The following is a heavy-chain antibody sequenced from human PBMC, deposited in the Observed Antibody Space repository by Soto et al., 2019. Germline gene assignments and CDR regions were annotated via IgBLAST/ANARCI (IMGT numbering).Heavy chain of an antibody. V-gene: IGHV3-30*18. CDR1: GFTFNNYG. J-gene: IGHJ6*02. D-gene: IGHD2-2*01. CDR2: ISYDGGNK. CDR3: VKAVGYCSSSSCRDYYYYYGMDV. Sequence: TVGSLRLSCAASGFTFNNYGMHWVRQAPGKGLEWVAVISYDGGNKYHADSMKGRFTISRDNSKNTLYLQMNSLRPEDTAVYYCVKAVGYCSSSSCRDYYYYYGMDVWGQGTTVTVSS.